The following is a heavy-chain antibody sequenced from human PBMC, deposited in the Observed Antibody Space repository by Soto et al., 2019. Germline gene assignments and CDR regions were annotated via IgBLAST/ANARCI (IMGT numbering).Heavy chain of an antibody. CDR2: SRDKGNSYST. V-gene: IGHV3-72*01. CDR1: GFTFSDYY. Sequence: EVHLVESGGGLVQPGGSLRLSCAGSGFTFSDYYIDWVRQAPGKGLEWVGRSRDKGNSYSTDYAASVKGRFTVSRDASKTSLYLQMNSLKAEDTALYYCASSISGTTSFDYWGQGTLVTVSS. CDR3: ASSISGTTSFDY. J-gene: IGHJ4*02. D-gene: IGHD1-1*01.